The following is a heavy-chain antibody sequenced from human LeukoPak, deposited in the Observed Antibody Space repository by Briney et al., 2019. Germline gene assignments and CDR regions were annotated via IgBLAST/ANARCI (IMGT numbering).Heavy chain of an antibody. D-gene: IGHD3-16*01. CDR3: ARLGGGWFDP. J-gene: IGHJ5*02. CDR1: GGSFSGYY. Sequence: SETLSLTCAVYGGSFSGYYWSWIRQPPGKGLEWIGEINHSGSTNYNPSLKSRVTISVDTSKNQFSLKLSSVTAADTAVYYCARLGGGWFDPWGQGTLVTVSS. V-gene: IGHV4-34*01. CDR2: INHSGST.